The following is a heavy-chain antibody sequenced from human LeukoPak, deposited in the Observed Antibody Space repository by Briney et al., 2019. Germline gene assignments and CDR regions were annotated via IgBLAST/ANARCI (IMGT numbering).Heavy chain of an antibody. D-gene: IGHD6-13*01. CDR2: IRQDGGEK. J-gene: IGHJ4*01. Sequence: PGGSLRLSCAVSGFTFSSYWMNWVRQAPGKGLEWVASIRQDGGEKSYVDSVKGRSTISRDNTKNSLYLQMSSLRAEDTAVYYCARDGTAAGLYFDLWGQGTLVTVSS. CDR3: ARDGTAAGLYFDL. V-gene: IGHV3-7*01. CDR1: GFTFSSYW.